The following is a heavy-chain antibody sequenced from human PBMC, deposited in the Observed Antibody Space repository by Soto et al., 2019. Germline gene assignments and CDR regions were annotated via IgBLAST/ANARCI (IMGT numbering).Heavy chain of an antibody. V-gene: IGHV1-69*08. J-gene: IGHJ4*02. CDR3: ARGPLVVFNYFES. CDR1: GGTFRNYP. CDR2: IFPLTDTP. Sequence: QVQLVQSGAEVKKPGSSVKVSCKASGGTFRNYPINWVRQAPGQGLEWMGSIFPLTDTPDYAQNFQPRPTISADKATSTAYLELSSLTSDDTALYFCARGPLVVFNYFESWGQGTLVTVSS.